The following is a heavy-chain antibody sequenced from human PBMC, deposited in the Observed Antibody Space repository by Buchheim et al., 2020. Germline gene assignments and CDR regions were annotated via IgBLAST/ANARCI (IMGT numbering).Heavy chain of an antibody. D-gene: IGHD3-3*01. V-gene: IGHV1-2*02. CDR3: ARDRVSGYSTTFDY. CDR2: INPKTGVT. Sequence: QVQLVQSGAEVKKPGASVKFSCKASGYTFTDSYIHWVRLAPGQGFEWMGWINPKTGVTNFIQKFKGRVTVTRDTNTSTAYMELSRLNSDDSAIYYCARDRVSGYSTTFDYWGQGA. J-gene: IGHJ4*02. CDR1: GYTFTDSY.